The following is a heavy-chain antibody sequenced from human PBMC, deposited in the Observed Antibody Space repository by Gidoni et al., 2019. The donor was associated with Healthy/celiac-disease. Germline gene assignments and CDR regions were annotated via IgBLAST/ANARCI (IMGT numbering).Heavy chain of an antibody. D-gene: IGHD3-10*01. V-gene: IGHV3-15*01. CDR1: GFTFSNAW. Sequence: EVQLVESGGGLVKPGGSLRLSCAASGFTFSNAWMSWVRQAPWKGLEWVGRIKSKTEGGTTDYAAAVKGRFTISRDDSKNTLYLQMNSLKTEDTAVYYCTTPRAYYGSGSFYHRTPDLWGRGTLVTVSS. CDR2: IKSKTEGGTT. CDR3: TTPRAYYGSGSFYHRTPDL. J-gene: IGHJ2*01.